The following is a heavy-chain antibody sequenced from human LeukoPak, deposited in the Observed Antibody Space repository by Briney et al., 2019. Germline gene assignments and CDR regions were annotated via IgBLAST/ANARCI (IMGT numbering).Heavy chain of an antibody. CDR3: ARDQVDYDIPDHFDY. CDR2: ISQSGNS. Sequence: PSETLSLTCKVSGDSISSSTCNWSWIRQPPGKGLEWIGYISQSGNSYFTPSLKSRATISVDRSKNHFSLTLISVTAADTAVYFCARDQVDYDIPDHFDYWGKGTLVTVSS. D-gene: IGHD3-22*01. J-gene: IGHJ4*02. V-gene: IGHV4-30-2*01. CDR1: GDSISSSTCN.